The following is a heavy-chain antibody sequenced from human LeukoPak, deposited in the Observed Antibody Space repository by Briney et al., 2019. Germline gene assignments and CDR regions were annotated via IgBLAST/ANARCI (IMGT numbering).Heavy chain of an antibody. CDR2: ISGSGGST. J-gene: IGHJ4*02. CDR3: AKDLTEYQSPPTPHFKPTDY. D-gene: IGHD6-6*01. V-gene: IGHV3-23*01. Sequence: GGSLRLSCAASAFTFSSYAMSWVRQAPGKGLEWVSAISGSGGSTYYADSVKGRFTISRDNSKNTLYLQMNSLRAENTAVYYCAKDLTEYQSPPTPHFKPTDYWGQGTLVTVSS. CDR1: AFTFSSYA.